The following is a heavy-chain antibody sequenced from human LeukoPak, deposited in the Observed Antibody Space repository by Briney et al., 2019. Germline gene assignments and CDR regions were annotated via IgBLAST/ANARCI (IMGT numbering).Heavy chain of an antibody. Sequence: PEGSLRLSCAASGFTFSSYAMSWVRQAPGKGLEWVSAISGSGGSTYYADSVKGRFTISRDNSKNTLYLQMNSLRAEDTAVYYCASGHYDFWSGYYPADYRGQGTLVTVSS. CDR1: GFTFSSYA. CDR3: ASGHYDFWSGYYPADY. D-gene: IGHD3-3*01. J-gene: IGHJ4*02. V-gene: IGHV3-23*01. CDR2: ISGSGGST.